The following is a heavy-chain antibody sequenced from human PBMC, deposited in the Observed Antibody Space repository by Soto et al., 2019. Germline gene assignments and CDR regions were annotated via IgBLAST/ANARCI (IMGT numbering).Heavy chain of an antibody. CDR1: GGTFSSYT. CDR3: ARDRSMVRGVIPGKNWFDP. J-gene: IGHJ5*02. Sequence: GASVKVSCKASGGTFSSYTISWVRQAPGQGLEWMGRIIPILGIANYAQKFQGRVTITADKSTSTAYIELSSLRSEDTAVYYCARDRSMVRGVIPGKNWFDPWGQGTLVTVSS. V-gene: IGHV1-69*04. D-gene: IGHD3-10*01. CDR2: IIPILGIA.